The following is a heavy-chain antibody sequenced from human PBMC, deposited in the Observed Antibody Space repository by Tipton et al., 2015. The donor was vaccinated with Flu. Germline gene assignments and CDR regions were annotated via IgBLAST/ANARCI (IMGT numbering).Heavy chain of an antibody. V-gene: IGHV4-61*01. CDR3: AREWGDAFDI. J-gene: IGHJ3*02. CDR1: GDSISTTIYY. Sequence: TLSLTCTVSGDSISTTIYYWGWVRQPPGKGLEWIGYIYYSGSISYNPSLKSRVTISVDTSKNQFSLKLSSVTAADTAVYYCAREWGDAFDIWGQGTMVTVSS. D-gene: IGHD3-16*01. CDR2: IYYSGSI.